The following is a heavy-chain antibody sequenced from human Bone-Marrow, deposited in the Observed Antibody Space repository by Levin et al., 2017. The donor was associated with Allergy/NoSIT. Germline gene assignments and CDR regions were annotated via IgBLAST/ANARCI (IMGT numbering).Heavy chain of an antibody. CDR2: IYTRGSA. CDR3: ARASTYFEGYGGLNV. CDR1: GGSISSGGSY. V-gene: IGHV4-31*03. Sequence: RSQTLSLTCRLSGGSISSGGSYWSWFRLHPGKGLEWIGYIYTRGSAYYNPSLSGRVTISLDKSENQFSLSLRSVTAVDTAVYYCARASTYFEGYGGLNVWGQGTTVTVSS. J-gene: IGHJ6*02. D-gene: IGHD5-12*01.